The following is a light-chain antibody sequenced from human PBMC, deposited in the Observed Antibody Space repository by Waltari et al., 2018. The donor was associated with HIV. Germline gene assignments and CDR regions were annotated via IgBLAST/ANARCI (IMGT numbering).Light chain of an antibody. CDR2: DES. V-gene: IGKV3D-11*02. CDR3: QHRNNWHAIT. J-gene: IGKJ5*01. Sequence: LVLTQSPATLPLSPGEIATLSCRSSQSVTNYLSLYKQKHGQAPRLLIYDESNRANGIPARFSGSGPGTDFTLTISSLEPEDFAVYYCQHRNNWHAITFGQGTRLEIK. CDR1: QSVTNY.